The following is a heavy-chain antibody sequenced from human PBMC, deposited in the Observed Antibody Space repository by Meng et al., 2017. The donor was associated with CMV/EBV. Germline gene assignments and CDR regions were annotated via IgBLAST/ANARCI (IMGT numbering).Heavy chain of an antibody. J-gene: IGHJ4*02. CDR2: SDPEDGET. D-gene: IGHD3-22*01. CDR1: YTITELS. V-gene: IGHV1-24*01. CDR3: ATVPYYDSSGYSHDFDY. Sequence: YTITELSMHWVRQAPGKGLEWMGGSDPEDGETIYAQKFQGRVTMTEDTSTDTAYMELSSLRSEDTAVYYCATVPYYDSSGYSHDFDYWGQGTLVTVSS.